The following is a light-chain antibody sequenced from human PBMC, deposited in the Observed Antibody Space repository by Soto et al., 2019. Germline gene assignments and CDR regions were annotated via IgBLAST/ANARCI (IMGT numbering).Light chain of an antibody. J-gene: IGLJ2*01. CDR3: QSYDSSLSGSVV. CDR2: GNS. V-gene: IGLV1-40*01. Sequence: QSVLTQPPSVSGAPGQRVTISCTGSSSNIGAGYDVHWYQQLPGTAPKLLIYGNSNRPSGVPDRVSGSKSGTSASLAITGLQAEDEADYYCQSYDSSLSGSVVFGGGTKLPVL. CDR1: SSNIGAGYD.